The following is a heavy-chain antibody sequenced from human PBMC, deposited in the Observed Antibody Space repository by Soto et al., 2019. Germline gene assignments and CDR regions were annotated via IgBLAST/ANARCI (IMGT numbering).Heavy chain of an antibody. CDR1: GFTFSSYG. D-gene: IGHD2-2*01. J-gene: IGHJ4*02. Sequence: PGGSLRLSCAASGFTFSSYGMHWVRQAPGKGLEWVAVISYDGSNKYYADSVKGRFTISRDNSKNTLYLQMNSLRAEDTAVYYCAKVGTLRVVPAEYYFDYWGQGTLVTVSS. CDR2: ISYDGSNK. V-gene: IGHV3-30*18. CDR3: AKVGTLRVVPAEYYFDY.